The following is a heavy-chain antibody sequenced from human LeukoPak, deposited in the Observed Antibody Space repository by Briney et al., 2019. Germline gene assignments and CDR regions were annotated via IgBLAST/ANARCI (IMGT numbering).Heavy chain of an antibody. CDR3: ARGVQYSSNWYFDL. J-gene: IGHJ2*01. V-gene: IGHV4-34*01. D-gene: IGHD6-13*01. CDR1: GESLSGYY. CDR2: INHSGST. Sequence: PSETLSLTCAVYGESLSGYYWSWIRQPPGKGLEWIGEINHSGSTNYNPSLKSRVTISVDMPKNQFSLKLTSVTAADTAVYYCARGVQYSSNWYFDLWGRGTLVTVSS.